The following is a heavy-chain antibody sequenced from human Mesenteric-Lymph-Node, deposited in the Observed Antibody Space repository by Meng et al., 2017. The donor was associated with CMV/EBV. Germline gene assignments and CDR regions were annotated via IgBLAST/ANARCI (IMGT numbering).Heavy chain of an antibody. CDR1: GFTFSNYG. D-gene: IGHD2-15*01. CDR2: IYSGGST. Sequence: GESLKISCAASGFTFSNYGMNWVRQAPGKGLEWVSVIYSGGSTYYADSVKGRFTISRDNSKNTLYLQMNSLRAEDTAVYYCARDGGDCSGGSCYSYFDYWGQGTLVTVSS. V-gene: IGHV3-53*01. CDR3: ARDGGDCSGGSCYSYFDY. J-gene: IGHJ4*02.